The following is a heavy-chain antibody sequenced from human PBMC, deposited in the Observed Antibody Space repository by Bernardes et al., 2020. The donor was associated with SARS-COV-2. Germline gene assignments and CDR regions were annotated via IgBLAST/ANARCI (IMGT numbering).Heavy chain of an antibody. Sequence: SETLSLTCTVSGGSISSSSYYWGWIRQPPGKGLEWIGSMYHKGSTFYNPSLKSRVTISVDTPKNQFSLNLRSVTAADTAVYFCARRGYSSTTAPFDYWGQGTLVTVSS. CDR2: MYHKGST. CDR1: GGSISSSSYY. V-gene: IGHV4-39*01. J-gene: IGHJ4*02. D-gene: IGHD2-2*01. CDR3: ARRGYSSTTAPFDY.